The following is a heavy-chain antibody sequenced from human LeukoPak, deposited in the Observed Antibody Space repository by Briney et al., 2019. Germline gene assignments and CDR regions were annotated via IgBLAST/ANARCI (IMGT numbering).Heavy chain of an antibody. V-gene: IGHV1-69*13. CDR3: ARGPMVRGLITYAEYFQH. D-gene: IGHD3-10*01. CDR2: IIPIFGTA. Sequence: SVKVSCKASGGTFSSYAFSWVRQAPGQGLEWMGGIIPIFGTANYAQNFQGRVTITADESTATAYMELSSLKSEDTAVYYCARGPMVRGLITYAEYFQHWGQGTLVTVSS. CDR1: GGTFSSYA. J-gene: IGHJ1*01.